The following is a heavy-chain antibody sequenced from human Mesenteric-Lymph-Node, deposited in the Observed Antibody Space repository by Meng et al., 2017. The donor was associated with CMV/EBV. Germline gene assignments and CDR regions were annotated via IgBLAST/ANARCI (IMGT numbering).Heavy chain of an antibody. CDR1: GGTFTRYA. V-gene: IGHV1-69*04. CDR3: ATVSQDYAFDL. D-gene: IGHD4-17*01. Sequence: CQASGGTFTRYAVSWVRQAPGQGLEWMGRIIAIRRVTHYAQKFQGRVTITADRSTGTAYMEVNSLRSEDTAVYYCATVSQDYAFDLWGQGTLVTVSS. J-gene: IGHJ4*02. CDR2: IIAIRRVT.